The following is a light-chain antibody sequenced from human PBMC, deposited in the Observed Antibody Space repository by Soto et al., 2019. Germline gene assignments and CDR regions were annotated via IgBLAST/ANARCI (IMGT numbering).Light chain of an antibody. CDR2: AND. J-gene: IGLJ2*01. Sequence: QSALTQPPSASATPGQRVTISCSGSSSDIGSNPVNWYQQLPGAAPKLLIFANDQRPSGVPDRFSGSKSGTSASLAISDLQSEDEADYYCGALDGTLRDLAFGGGTKLTVL. V-gene: IGLV1-44*01. CDR1: SSDIGSNP. CDR3: GALDGTLRDLA.